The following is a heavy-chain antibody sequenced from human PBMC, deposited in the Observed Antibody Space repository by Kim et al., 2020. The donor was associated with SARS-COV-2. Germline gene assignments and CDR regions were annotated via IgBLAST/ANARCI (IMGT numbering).Heavy chain of an antibody. CDR3: ARRGGDLRHHGLDV. CDR2: ISVSSGYT. V-gene: IGHV1-18*01. Sequence: ASVKVSCTASGYTFSTYGMGWVRQAPGQGPEWMGWISVSSGYTNYAQSLRGRVTMTTDTSTSTAYVELRSLTSDDTAVYYCARRGGDLRHHGLDVWGQGTTVTVSS. CDR1: GYTFSTYG. D-gene: IGHD3-16*01. J-gene: IGHJ6*02.